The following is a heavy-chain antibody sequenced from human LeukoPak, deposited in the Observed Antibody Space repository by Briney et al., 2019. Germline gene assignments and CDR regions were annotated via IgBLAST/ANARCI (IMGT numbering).Heavy chain of an antibody. CDR2: ISSSGSTI. CDR1: GFTFSSYE. J-gene: IGHJ3*02. D-gene: IGHD3-22*01. CDR3: AKLLHYDSSGYFETDAFDI. V-gene: IGHV3-48*03. Sequence: SGGSLRLSCAASGFTFSSYEMNWVRQAPGKGLEWVSYISSSGSTIYYADSVKGRFTISRDNAKNSLYLQMNSLRAEDTAVYYCAKLLHYDSSGYFETDAFDIWGQGTMVTVSS.